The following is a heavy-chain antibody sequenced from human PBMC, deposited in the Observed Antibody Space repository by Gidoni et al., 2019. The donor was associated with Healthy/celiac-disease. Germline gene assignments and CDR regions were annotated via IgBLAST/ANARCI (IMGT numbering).Heavy chain of an antibody. Sequence: QVQLVQSGAEVKKPGSSVKVSCKASGGTFSSYAISWVRQAPGQGLEWMGGIIPIFGTANYAQKFQGRVTITADESTSTAYMELSSLRSEDTAVYYCARDSSSARFHYYGMDVWGQGTTVTVSS. J-gene: IGHJ6*02. CDR1: GGTFSSYA. V-gene: IGHV1-69*01. D-gene: IGHD6-6*01. CDR2: IIPIFGTA. CDR3: ARDSSSARFHYYGMDV.